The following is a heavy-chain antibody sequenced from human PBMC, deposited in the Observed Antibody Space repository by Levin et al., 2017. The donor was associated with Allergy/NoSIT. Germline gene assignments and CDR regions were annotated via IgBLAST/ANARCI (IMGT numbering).Heavy chain of an antibody. V-gene: IGHV3-15*01. CDR2: IKSKTDGGTT. D-gene: IGHD6-13*01. J-gene: IGHJ4*02. CDR1: GFSFSNAW. Sequence: GGSLRLSCAASGFSFSNAWMSWARQAPGKGLEWVGRIKSKTDGGTTEYAAPVKGRFTISRDDSKNTLYMQMNSLNTENTAVYCWTTYNGSWCYFDYWGQGTLVTVSS. CDR3: TTYNGSWCYFDY.